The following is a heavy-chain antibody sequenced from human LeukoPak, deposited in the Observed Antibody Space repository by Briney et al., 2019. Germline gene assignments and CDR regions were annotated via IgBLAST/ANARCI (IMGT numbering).Heavy chain of an antibody. CDR3: VRYLRVTGYYIFDY. CDR2: SHHSGTT. V-gene: IGHV4-59*01. Sequence: SETLSLTCIVSAGAISDSYWAWSRQTPEKVLEWIGCSHHSGTTFYNPSLKSRLVMSVDTSKSQFSLRLTSATAADTAIYYCVRYLRVTGYYIFDYWGPGVLVTVSS. CDR1: AGAISDSY. J-gene: IGHJ4*02. D-gene: IGHD3-9*01.